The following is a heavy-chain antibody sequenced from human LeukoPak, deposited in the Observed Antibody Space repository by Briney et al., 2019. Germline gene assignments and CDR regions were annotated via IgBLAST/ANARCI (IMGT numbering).Heavy chain of an antibody. CDR2: ISAYNGDT. V-gene: IGHV1-18*01. Sequence: ASVKVSCETSGYTFTHYGISWVRQAPGQGLEWVGWISAYNGDTKYAQNFQDKVAMTTDTSTTTAYMELRSLTSDDTAVYYCARSLLVVPDASGEHDAFDMWGQGTMVTVSS. CDR3: ARSLLVVPDASGEHDAFDM. CDR1: GYTFTHYG. D-gene: IGHD2-8*02. J-gene: IGHJ3*02.